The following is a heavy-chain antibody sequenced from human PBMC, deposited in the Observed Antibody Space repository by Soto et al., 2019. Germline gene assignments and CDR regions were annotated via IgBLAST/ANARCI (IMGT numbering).Heavy chain of an antibody. CDR3: ARDRGPAGGGACDS. V-gene: IGHV3-23*01. J-gene: IGHJ3*02. D-gene: IGHD3-10*01. CDR1: GFTFSTHA. CDR2: VDVGGGST. Sequence: EVQLLESGGGLVQPGGSLRLSCAASGFTFSTHAMIWVRQAPGKGLNWVSTVDVGGGSTYYTDSVKGRFTVSRDNSKNTVYLQLNTLRAEDTAICFCARDRGPAGGGACDSWRQGTMVNAS.